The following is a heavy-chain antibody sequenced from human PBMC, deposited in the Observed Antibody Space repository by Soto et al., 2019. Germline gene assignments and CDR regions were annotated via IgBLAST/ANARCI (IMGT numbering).Heavy chain of an antibody. CDR3: STRAYDTNGYYRFDP. CDR1: GGSFSGHP. V-gene: IGHV4-34*01. J-gene: IGHJ5*01. Sequence: SETLSLTCAVYGGSFSGHPWTWIRQSPGRGLEWIGDINHSGRVNYSPSLKSRVTISLDTSKNQFSLTLSAVTAADTAMYYCSTRAYDTNGYYRFDPWGQGTLVTVSS. CDR2: INHSGRV. D-gene: IGHD3-22*01.